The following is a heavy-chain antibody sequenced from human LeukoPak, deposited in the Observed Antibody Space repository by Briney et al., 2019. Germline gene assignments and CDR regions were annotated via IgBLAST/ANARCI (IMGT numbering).Heavy chain of an antibody. V-gene: IGHV3-23*01. CDR2: ISGRDENT. Sequence: LAGGSLRLSCAASGFTFSSYAMSWVRQAPGKGLAWVSTISGRDENTYYADSVKGRFTVSRDTSENMLYLQMNSLRVEDTAIYYCAKPGLVYTWDSHSLDDWGQGTLVTVSS. J-gene: IGHJ4*02. D-gene: IGHD1-7*01. CDR3: AKPGLVYTWDSHSLDD. CDR1: GFTFSSYA.